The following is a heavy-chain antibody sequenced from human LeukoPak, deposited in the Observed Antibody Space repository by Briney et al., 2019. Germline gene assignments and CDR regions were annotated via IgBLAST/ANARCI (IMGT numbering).Heavy chain of an antibody. J-gene: IGHJ5*02. Sequence: PSGTLSLTCAVSGYSISSGYYWGWIRQPPGKGLEWIGSIYHSGSTYYNPSLKSRVTISVDTSKNQFSLKLSSVTAADTAVYYCARLYSSSSWFDPWGQGTLVTVSS. CDR1: GYSISSGYY. CDR2: IYHSGST. CDR3: ARLYSSSSWFDP. D-gene: IGHD6-6*01. V-gene: IGHV4-38-2*01.